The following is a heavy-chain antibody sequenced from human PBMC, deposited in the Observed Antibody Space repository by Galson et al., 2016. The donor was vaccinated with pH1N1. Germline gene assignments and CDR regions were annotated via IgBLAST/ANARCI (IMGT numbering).Heavy chain of an antibody. CDR1: GFTFSSYA. J-gene: IGHJ4*02. D-gene: IGHD4-17*01. Sequence: SLRLSCAASGFTFSSYAMSWVRQAPGKGLEWVSAISGRGESTYYSDSVKGHLTISRDNSKNTLYLQMNSLRTEDTAVYYCAKDLSSDYGDSGLDYWGQGTLVTVSS. CDR3: AKDLSSDYGDSGLDY. V-gene: IGHV3-23*01. CDR2: ISGRGEST.